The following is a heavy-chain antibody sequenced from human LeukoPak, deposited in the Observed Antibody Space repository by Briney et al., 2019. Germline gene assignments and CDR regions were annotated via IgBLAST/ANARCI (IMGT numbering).Heavy chain of an antibody. J-gene: IGHJ6*03. D-gene: IGHD3-22*01. CDR2: IYYSGST. CDR3: ARGSNTFYYDSSGYYPYYYYYMDV. Sequence: PSETLSLTCTVSGGSISSYYWSWIRQPPGKGLEWIGYIYYSGSTNYNPSLKSRVTISVDTSKNQFSLKLSSVTAADTAVYYCARGSNTFYYDSSGYYPYYYYYMDVWGKGTTVTISS. CDR1: GGSISSYY. V-gene: IGHV4-59*01.